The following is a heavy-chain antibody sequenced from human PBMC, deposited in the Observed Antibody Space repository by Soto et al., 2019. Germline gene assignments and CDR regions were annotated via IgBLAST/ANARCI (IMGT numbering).Heavy chain of an antibody. J-gene: IGHJ6*02. D-gene: IGHD2-15*01. Sequence: SETLSLTCAVYGGSFSGYYWSWIRQPPGKGLEWIGEFNHSGSTNYNPSLKSRVTISVDTSKNQFSLKLSSVTAADTAVYYCARARKKIVVVVAATREDYYYGMDVWGQGTTVTVSS. CDR1: GGSFSGYY. CDR2: FNHSGST. CDR3: ARARKKIVVVVAATREDYYYGMDV. V-gene: IGHV4-34*01.